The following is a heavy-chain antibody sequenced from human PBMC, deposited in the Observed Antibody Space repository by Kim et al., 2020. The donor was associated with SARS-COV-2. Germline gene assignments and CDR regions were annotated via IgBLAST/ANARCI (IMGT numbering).Heavy chain of an antibody. V-gene: IGHV3-74*01. J-gene: IGHJ2*01. CDR3: ARDEGTPGLRGFDL. Sequence: AGSVSGRFTISRDNAKNALYLQMNSLRAEDTAVYYCARDEGTPGLRGFDLWGRGTLVTVSS.